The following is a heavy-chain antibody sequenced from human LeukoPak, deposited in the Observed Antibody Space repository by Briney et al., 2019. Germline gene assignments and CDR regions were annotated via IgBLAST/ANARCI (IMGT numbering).Heavy chain of an antibody. Sequence: GASVKVSCKASGYTFTGYYMHWVRQAPGQGLEWMGRINPNSGGTNYTQKFQGRVTMTRDTAISTAYMELSRLRSDDTAVYYCARVAIYYHDSSTAGRLEDYWGQGTLVTVSS. CDR3: ARVAIYYHDSSTAGRLEDY. CDR1: GYTFTGYY. V-gene: IGHV1-2*06. CDR2: INPNSGGT. D-gene: IGHD3-22*01. J-gene: IGHJ4*02.